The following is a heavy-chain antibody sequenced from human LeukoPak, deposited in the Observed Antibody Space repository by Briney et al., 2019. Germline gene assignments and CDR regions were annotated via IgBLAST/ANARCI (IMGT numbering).Heavy chain of an antibody. CDR1: GGSISSSSYY. V-gene: IGHV4-39*07. Sequence: TSETLSLTCTASGGSISSSSYYWGWIRQPPGKGLEWIGSIYYSGSTYYNPSLKSRVTISVDTSKNQFSLKLSSVTAADTAVYYCAIVAVGMHWFDPWGQGTLVTVSS. D-gene: IGHD6-13*01. J-gene: IGHJ5*02. CDR2: IYYSGST. CDR3: AIVAVGMHWFDP.